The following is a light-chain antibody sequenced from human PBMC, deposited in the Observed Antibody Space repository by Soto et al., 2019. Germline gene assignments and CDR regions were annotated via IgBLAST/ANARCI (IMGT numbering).Light chain of an antibody. CDR3: QQYGSPQA. V-gene: IGKV3-20*01. J-gene: IGKJ1*01. CDR1: QSVSSN. Sequence: EIVLTQSPDTLSLSPGERATLSCRASQSVSSNLAWYKQKPGQAPKLLIYGASSRATGIPDRFSGSGSGTDFTLTISRLEPEDSAVDYCQQYGSPQAFGQGTKVDI. CDR2: GAS.